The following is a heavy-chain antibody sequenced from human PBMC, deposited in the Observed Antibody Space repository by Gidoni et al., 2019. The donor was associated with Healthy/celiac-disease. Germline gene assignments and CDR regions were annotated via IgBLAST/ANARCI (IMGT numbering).Heavy chain of an antibody. Sequence: QVQLVESGVGVVQPGRSLRLSCAASGFTFRSYAMHWVRQAPGKGLEWVAVISYDGSNKYYADSVKGRFTISRDNSKNTLYLQMNSLRAEDTAVYYCARGTVTTYYYYGMDVWGQGTTVTVSS. V-gene: IGHV3-30-3*01. CDR1: GFTFRSYA. D-gene: IGHD4-17*01. CDR3: ARGTVTTYYYYGMDV. J-gene: IGHJ6*02. CDR2: ISYDGSNK.